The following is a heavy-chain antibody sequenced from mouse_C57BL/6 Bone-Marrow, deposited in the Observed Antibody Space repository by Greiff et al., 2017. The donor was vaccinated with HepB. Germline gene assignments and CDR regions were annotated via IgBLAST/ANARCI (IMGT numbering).Heavy chain of an antibody. Sequence: QVQLQQSGAELVKPGASVKLSCKASGYTFTSYWMHWVKQRPGQGLEWIGMIHPNSGSTNYNEKFKSKATLTVDKSSSTAYMQLSSLTSEDSAVYYCARPQTAYYAMDYWGQGTSVTVSS. V-gene: IGHV1-64*01. J-gene: IGHJ4*01. CDR1: GYTFTSYW. CDR3: ARPQTAYYAMDY. CDR2: IHPNSGST. D-gene: IGHD3-2*01.